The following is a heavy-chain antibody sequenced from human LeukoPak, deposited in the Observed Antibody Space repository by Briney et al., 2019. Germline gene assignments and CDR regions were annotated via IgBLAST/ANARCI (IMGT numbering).Heavy chain of an antibody. CDR1: GGSINTNSFS. D-gene: IGHD6-13*01. J-gene: IGHJ6*03. CDR2: FYYSGST. V-gene: IGHV4-39*07. CDR3: ARLTSAAGMYYYYYMDV. Sequence: SETLSLTCTVSGGSINTNSFSWGWLRQPPGKGLEWIGTFYYSGSTYSTASLQSRVTISVDTSKNQFSLKLSSVTAADTAVYYCARLTSAAGMYYYYYMDVWGKGTTVTISS.